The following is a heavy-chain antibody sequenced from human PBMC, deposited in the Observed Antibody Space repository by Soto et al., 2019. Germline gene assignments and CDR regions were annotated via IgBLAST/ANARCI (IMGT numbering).Heavy chain of an antibody. Sequence: GGSLRLSCAASGFTFSSYAMHWVRQAPGKGLEWVAVISYDGSNKYYADSVKGRFTISRDNSKNTLYLQMNSLRAEDTAVYYCARSIVVVTAFDYWGQGTLVTVS. V-gene: IGHV3-30-3*01. J-gene: IGHJ4*02. D-gene: IGHD2-21*02. CDR2: ISYDGSNK. CDR3: ARSIVVVTAFDY. CDR1: GFTFSSYA.